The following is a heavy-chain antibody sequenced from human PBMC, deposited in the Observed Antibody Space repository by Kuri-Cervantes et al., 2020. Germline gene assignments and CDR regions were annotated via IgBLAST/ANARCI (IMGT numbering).Heavy chain of an antibody. Sequence: GGSLRLSCAASGFTFSTYAMSWVRQAPGKGLEWVSAISGSGGSTYYADSVKGRFTISRGNSKNTLYLQMNSLRAEDTAVYYCAKSRQARLFDYWGQGTLVTVSS. J-gene: IGHJ4*02. CDR2: ISGSGGST. D-gene: IGHD6-13*01. V-gene: IGHV3-23*01. CDR1: GFTFSTYA. CDR3: AKSRQARLFDY.